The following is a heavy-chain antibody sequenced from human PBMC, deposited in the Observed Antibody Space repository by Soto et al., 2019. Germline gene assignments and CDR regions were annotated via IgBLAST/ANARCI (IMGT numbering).Heavy chain of an antibody. J-gene: IGHJ4*02. CDR2: IYYSGST. CDR3: AGSIVGATTLDY. Sequence: SETLSLTCTVSGGSIGSYYWSWIRQPPGKGLEWIGYIYYSGSTNYNPSLKSRVTISVDTSKNQFSLKLSSVTAADTAVYYCAGSIVGATTLDYWGQGTQVTVSS. CDR1: GGSIGSYY. D-gene: IGHD1-26*01. V-gene: IGHV4-59*01.